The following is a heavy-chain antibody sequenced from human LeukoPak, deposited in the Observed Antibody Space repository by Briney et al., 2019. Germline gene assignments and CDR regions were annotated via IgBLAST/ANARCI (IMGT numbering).Heavy chain of an antibody. D-gene: IGHD3-10*01. CDR2: ISAYNGNT. J-gene: IGHJ4*02. V-gene: IGHV1-18*01. Sequence: ASVKVSCKASGYTFTSYGITWVRQAPGQGLEWMGWISAYNGNTNYAQKVQGRVTMTTGTSTSTAYMELRSLRPDDTAVYYCARVSHYYGSEIEYWGQGTLVTVSS. CDR1: GYTFTSYG. CDR3: ARVSHYYGSEIEY.